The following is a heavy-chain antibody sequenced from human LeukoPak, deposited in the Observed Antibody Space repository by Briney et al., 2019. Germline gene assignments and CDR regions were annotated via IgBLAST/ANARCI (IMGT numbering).Heavy chain of an antibody. CDR2: IWYEGSNK. J-gene: IGHJ6*02. CDR1: GFTFSSYG. V-gene: IGHV3-33*01. Sequence: PGWSLRLSCAASGFTFSSYGMHWVRQARGKGLEWVAVIWYEGSNKYYVDSLTGRFTISRDNSKHTLYLQMNSLRAEDTAVYYCAGGAAWLHDYYYGMDVWGQRTTVTVSS. D-gene: IGHD5-12*01. CDR3: AGGAAWLHDYYYGMDV.